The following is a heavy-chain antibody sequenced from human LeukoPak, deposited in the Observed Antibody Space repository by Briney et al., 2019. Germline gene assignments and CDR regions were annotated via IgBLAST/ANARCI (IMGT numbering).Heavy chain of an antibody. J-gene: IGHJ4*02. CDR3: ASLASVAVEKPFDY. V-gene: IGHV4-39*01. Sequence: SETLSLTCIVSGGSSSSSTYYWGWIRQPPGKGLEWIGSIYYSGSTYYNPSLKSRVTISVDTSKNQFSLKLTSVTAADTAVYYCASLASVAVEKPFDYWGQGTLVTVSS. CDR1: GGSSSSSTYY. CDR2: IYYSGST. D-gene: IGHD2-15*01.